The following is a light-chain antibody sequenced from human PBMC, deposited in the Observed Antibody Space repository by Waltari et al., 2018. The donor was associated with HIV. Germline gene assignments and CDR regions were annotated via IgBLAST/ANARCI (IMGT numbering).Light chain of an antibody. Sequence: QSALTQPASVSGSPGQSITISCTGTSSDVGGYNYVSWYQQHPDKAPKLMIYDVSNRPSGVSNRFSGSKSGNTASLTISGLQAEDEADYYCSSYTSSSSWVFGGGTTLTVL. CDR2: DVS. CDR3: SSYTSSSSWV. J-gene: IGLJ3*02. V-gene: IGLV2-14*03. CDR1: SSDVGGYNY.